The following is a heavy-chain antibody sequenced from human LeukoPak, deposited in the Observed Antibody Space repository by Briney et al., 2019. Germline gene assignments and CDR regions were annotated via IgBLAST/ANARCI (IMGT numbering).Heavy chain of an antibody. D-gene: IGHD5-18*01. CDR2: INHSGST. J-gene: IGHJ4*02. V-gene: IGHV4-34*01. CDR1: GGSFSGYY. CDR3: ARGYTSYYFDY. Sequence: SETLSLTCAVYGGSFSGYYWSWIRQPPGKGLEWIGEINHSGSTNYNPSLKSRVTISVDTSKNQFSLKLSSVTAADTAVYYCARGYTSYYFDYWGQGTLVTVSS.